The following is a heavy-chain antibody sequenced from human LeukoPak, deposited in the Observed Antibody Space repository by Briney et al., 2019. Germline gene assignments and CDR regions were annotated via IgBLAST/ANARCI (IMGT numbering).Heavy chain of an antibody. CDR3: ARAWELPNFDY. CDR2: IYYSGST. CDR1: GGSISSGGYY. J-gene: IGHJ4*02. Sequence: SETLSLTRTVSGGSISSGGYYWSWIRQHPGKGLEWIGYIYYSGSTYYNPSLKSRVTISVDTSKNQFSLKLSSVTAADTAVYYCARAWELPNFDYWGQGTLVTVSS. V-gene: IGHV4-31*03. D-gene: IGHD1-26*01.